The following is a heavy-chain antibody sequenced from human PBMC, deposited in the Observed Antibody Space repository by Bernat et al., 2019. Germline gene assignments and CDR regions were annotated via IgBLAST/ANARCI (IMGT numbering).Heavy chain of an antibody. CDR1: GFSLSTSGVG. Sequence: QITLKESGPTLVKPTQTLTLTCTFSGFSLSTSGVGVGWIRQPPGKALEWLALIYWDDDKRYRPSLKSRLTITKDTSKNQVVLTMTNMDPVDTATYYCAHRDRILDAFDIWGQGTMVTVSS. CDR2: IYWDDDK. J-gene: IGHJ3*02. V-gene: IGHV2-5*02. CDR3: AHRDRILDAFDI. D-gene: IGHD3-9*01.